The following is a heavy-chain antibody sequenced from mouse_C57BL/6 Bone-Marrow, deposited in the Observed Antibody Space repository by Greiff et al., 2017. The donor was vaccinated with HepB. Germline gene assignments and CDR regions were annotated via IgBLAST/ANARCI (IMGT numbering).Heavy chain of an antibody. CDR1: GFTFSDYY. Sequence: EVKLVESGGGLVQPGGSLKLSCAASGFTFSDYYMYWVRQTPEKRLEWVAYISNGGGSTYYPDTVKGRFTISRDNAKNTLYLQMSRLKSEDTAMYYCARQHYGSSYYFDYWGQGTTLTVSS. V-gene: IGHV5-12*01. CDR2: ISNGGGST. J-gene: IGHJ2*01. CDR3: ARQHYGSSYYFDY. D-gene: IGHD1-1*01.